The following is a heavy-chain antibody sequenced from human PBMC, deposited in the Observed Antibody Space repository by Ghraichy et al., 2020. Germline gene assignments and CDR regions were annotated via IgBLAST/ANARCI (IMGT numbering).Heavy chain of an antibody. Sequence: GGSLRLSCAASGFTFSSYGMHWVRQAPGKGLEWVSFIWYDGSNKYYADSVKGRFTISRDNSKNTLYLQMNSLRAEDTAVYYCARNAYCSSTSCYSGAFDIWGQGTMVT. J-gene: IGHJ3*02. D-gene: IGHD2-2*01. V-gene: IGHV3-33*01. CDR2: IWYDGSNK. CDR3: ARNAYCSSTSCYSGAFDI. CDR1: GFTFSSYG.